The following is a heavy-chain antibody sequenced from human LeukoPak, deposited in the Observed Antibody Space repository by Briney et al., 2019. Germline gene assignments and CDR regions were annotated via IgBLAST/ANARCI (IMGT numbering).Heavy chain of an antibody. D-gene: IGHD3-10*01. J-gene: IGHJ6*03. CDR2: IRYDGSNK. Sequence: GGSLRLSCAASGFTFDDYAMHWVRQAPGKGLEWVAFIRYDGSNKYYADSVKGRFTISRDNSKNTLYLQMNSLRAEDTAVYYCANHRRFDYYYYMDVWGKGTTVTISS. CDR1: GFTFDDYA. CDR3: ANHRRFDYYYYMDV. V-gene: IGHV3-30*02.